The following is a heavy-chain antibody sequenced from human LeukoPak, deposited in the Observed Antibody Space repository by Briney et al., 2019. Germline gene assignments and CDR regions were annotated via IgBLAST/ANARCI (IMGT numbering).Heavy chain of an antibody. V-gene: IGHV3-74*01. CDR1: GFTFSDSW. J-gene: IGHJ1*01. CDR3: ARLGYCSRGTCYGLDR. Sequence: GGSLRLSCVASGFTFSDSWMYWVRQVPGEGLVWVSRIDADGGNIGYADSVRGRFAISRDNDKNTLYLEMNSLRAEDAGVYYCARLGYCSRGTCYGLDRWGQGTLVTVSS. D-gene: IGHD2-15*01. CDR2: IDADGGNI.